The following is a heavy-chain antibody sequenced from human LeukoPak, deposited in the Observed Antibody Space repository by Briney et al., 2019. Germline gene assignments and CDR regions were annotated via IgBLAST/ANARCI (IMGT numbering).Heavy chain of an antibody. J-gene: IGHJ4*02. CDR3: ARGPYRCYYDSSGYYYFDY. D-gene: IGHD3-22*01. V-gene: IGHV3-30-3*01. CDR1: GFTFSSYA. CDR2: ISYDGSNK. Sequence: ERSLRLSCAASGFTFSSYAMHWVRQAPGKGLEWVAVISYDGSNKYYADSVKGRFTISRDNSKNTLYLQMNSLRAEDTAVYYCARGPYRCYYDSSGYYYFDYWGQGTLVTVSS.